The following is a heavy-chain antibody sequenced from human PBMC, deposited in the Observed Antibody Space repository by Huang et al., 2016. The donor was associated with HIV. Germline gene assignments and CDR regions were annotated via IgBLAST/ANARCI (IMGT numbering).Heavy chain of an antibody. V-gene: IGHV4-61*09. CDR2: IYTSENINSGNV. CDR1: GASITSGSYY. Sequence: QVQLRESGPGLVKPSQTLSLTCSVSGASITSGSYYWSWIRQAAGEGRIWIGQIYTSENINSGNVNYNSSVQSRVTISMDASKNQFSLILTSVTAADTAVYYCARGPNYAFGHWGQGIPVTVSS. D-gene: IGHD1-7*01. CDR3: ARGPNYAFGH. J-gene: IGHJ4*02.